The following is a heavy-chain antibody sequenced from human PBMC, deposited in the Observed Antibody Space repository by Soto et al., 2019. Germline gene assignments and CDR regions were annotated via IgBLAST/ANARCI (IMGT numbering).Heavy chain of an antibody. V-gene: IGHV4-59*01. CDR1: CGSLSSYF. J-gene: IGHJ1*01. CDR3: ARAEVTAIPMAWDAEYFQH. Sequence: SETPFLPCTVFCGSLSSYFWSRIRPPPRKGLEWIGYIYYSGSTNYNPSLKSRVTISVDTSKNQFSLKLSSVTAADTAVYYCARAEVTAIPMAWDAEYFQHWAQGTLVNVSS. CDR2: IYYSGST. D-gene: IGHD2-21*02.